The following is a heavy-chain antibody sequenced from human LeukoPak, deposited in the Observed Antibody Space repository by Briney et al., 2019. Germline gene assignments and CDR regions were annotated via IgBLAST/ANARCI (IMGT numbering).Heavy chain of an antibody. J-gene: IGHJ4*02. V-gene: IGHV3-30*02. CDR2: IQFDGGDI. CDR3: AEDQQLEPFHY. CDR1: GLTFSNYG. D-gene: IGHD1-1*01. Sequence: GSLRLSCAASGLTFSNYGMHWVRQAPGKGLEWVAFIQFDGGDIFYIDSVKGRFTISRDNSKNTLFLQMNSLRTDDTAMYYCAEDQQLEPFHYWGRGTLVTVSS.